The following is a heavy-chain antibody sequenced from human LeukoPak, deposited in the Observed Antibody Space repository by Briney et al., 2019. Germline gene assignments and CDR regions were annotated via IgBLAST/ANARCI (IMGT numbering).Heavy chain of an antibody. J-gene: IGHJ3*02. Sequence: GGSLRLSCAASGFTFSSYAMHWVRQAPGKGLEWVAVISYDGSNKYYADSVKGRFTISRDNAKNSLYLQMNSLRAEDTAVYYCARAYYYDSSGYSLDAFDIWGQGTMVTVSS. D-gene: IGHD3-22*01. V-gene: IGHV3-30*04. CDR3: ARAYYYDSSGYSLDAFDI. CDR1: GFTFSSYA. CDR2: ISYDGSNK.